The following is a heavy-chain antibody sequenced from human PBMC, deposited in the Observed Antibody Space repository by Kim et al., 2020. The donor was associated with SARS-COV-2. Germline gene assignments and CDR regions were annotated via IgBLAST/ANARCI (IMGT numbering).Heavy chain of an antibody. CDR2: INHSGST. D-gene: IGHD1-26*01. V-gene: IGHV4-34*01. CDR1: GGSFSGYY. CDR3: ARGDTWELPHRRTANPVDP. J-gene: IGHJ5*02. Sequence: SETLSLTCAVYGGSFSGYYWSWIRQPPGKGLEWIGEINHSGSTNYNPSLKSRVTISVDTSKNQFSLKLSSVTAADTAVYYCARGDTWELPHRRTANPVDPWGQGTLVTVSS.